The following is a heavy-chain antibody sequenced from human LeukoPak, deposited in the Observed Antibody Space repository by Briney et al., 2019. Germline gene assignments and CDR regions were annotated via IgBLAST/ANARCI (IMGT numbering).Heavy chain of an antibody. CDR1: GFTFSSYA. J-gene: IGHJ6*03. V-gene: IGHV3-23*01. D-gene: IGHD2-8*02. CDR2: ISGSGGST. CDR3: AKDLPGVFYYYYMDV. Sequence: PGGSLRLSCAASGFTFSSYAMSWVRQAPGEGLEWVSTISGSGGSTYYADSVKGRFTISRDNSKNTLYLQMNSLRAEDTAVYYCAKDLPGVFYYYYMDVWGKGTTVTVSS.